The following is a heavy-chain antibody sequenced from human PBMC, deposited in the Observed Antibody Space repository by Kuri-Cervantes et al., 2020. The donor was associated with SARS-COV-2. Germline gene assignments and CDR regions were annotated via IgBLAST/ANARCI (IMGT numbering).Heavy chain of an antibody. V-gene: IGHV3-23*03. CDR2: IYSGGSST. CDR1: GFTFSSYA. D-gene: IGHD6-19*01. Sequence: GGSLRLSCAASGFTFSSYAMSWVRQAPGKGLEWVSVIYSGGSSTYYADSVKGRFTISRDNSKNTLYLQMNSLRAEDTAVYDCAKDIAVAGHFDYWGQGTLVTVSS. CDR3: AKDIAVAGHFDY. J-gene: IGHJ4*02.